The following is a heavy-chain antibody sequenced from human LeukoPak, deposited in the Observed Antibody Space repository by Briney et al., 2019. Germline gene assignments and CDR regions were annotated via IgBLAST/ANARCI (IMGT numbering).Heavy chain of an antibody. J-gene: IGHJ4*02. V-gene: IGHV1-2*02. CDR2: INPSSGRT. CDR1: GYTFTGYY. CDR3: AREGLDY. Sequence: ASVKVSCKASGYTFTGYYMHWVRQAPGQGLEWMGWINPSSGRTNYAQNFQDRVSITSDTSISTAYMELSSLRSDDTAVYYCAREGLDYWGQGTLVTVSS.